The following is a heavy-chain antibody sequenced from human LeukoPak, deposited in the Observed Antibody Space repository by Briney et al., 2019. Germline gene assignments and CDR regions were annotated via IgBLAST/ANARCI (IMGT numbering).Heavy chain of an antibody. V-gene: IGHV3-30*18. CDR1: GFTFSSYG. D-gene: IGHD1-26*01. J-gene: IGHJ4*02. CDR2: ISYDGSNK. CDR3: AKDSWASPPLELLDY. Sequence: WGSLRLSCAASGFTFSSYGMHWVRQAPGKGLEWVAVISYDGSNKYYADSVKGRFTISRDNSKNTLYLQMNSLRAEDTAVYYCAKDSWASPPLELLDYWGQGTLVTVSS.